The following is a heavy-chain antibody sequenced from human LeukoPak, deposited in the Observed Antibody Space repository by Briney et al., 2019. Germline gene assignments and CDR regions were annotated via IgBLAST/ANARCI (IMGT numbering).Heavy chain of an antibody. Sequence: PSQTLSLTCTVSGGSISSGDYYWSWIRQPPGKGLEWIGYIYYSGSTYYNPSLKSRVTISVDTSKNQFSLKLSSVTAADTAVYYCARDSLPFSPMAAAGLDYWGQGTLVTVSS. D-gene: IGHD6-13*01. V-gene: IGHV4-30-4*01. CDR1: GGSISSGDYY. J-gene: IGHJ4*02. CDR3: ARDSLPFSPMAAAGLDY. CDR2: IYYSGST.